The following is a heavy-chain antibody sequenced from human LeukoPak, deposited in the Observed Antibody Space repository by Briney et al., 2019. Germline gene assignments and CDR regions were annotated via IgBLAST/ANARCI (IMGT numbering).Heavy chain of an antibody. CDR2: ISWNSGSI. D-gene: IGHD5-12*01. CDR1: GFTFDDYA. J-gene: IGHJ4*02. V-gene: IGHV3-9*01. CDR3: AKVRGYSGYDLDY. Sequence: GGSLRLSCAASGFTFDDYAMHWVRQAPGKGLEWVSGISWNSGSIGYADSVKGRFTISRDNAKNSLYLQMNSLRAEDTALYYCAKVRGYSGYDLDYWGQGTLVTVSS.